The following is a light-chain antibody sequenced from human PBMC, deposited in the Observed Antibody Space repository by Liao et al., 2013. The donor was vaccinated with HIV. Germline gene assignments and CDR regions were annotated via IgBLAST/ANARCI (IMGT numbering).Light chain of an antibody. Sequence: SYELTQPPSVSVSPGQTARITCSGDALPKQYAYWYQQKPGQAPVLVIYRDNERPSGIPERFXGSSSGTTVTLTISGVQAEDEADYFCQSADSSGTYXVFGGGTKLTVL. J-gene: IGLJ3*02. V-gene: IGLV3-25*03. CDR1: ALPKQY. CDR3: QSADSSGTYXV. CDR2: RDN.